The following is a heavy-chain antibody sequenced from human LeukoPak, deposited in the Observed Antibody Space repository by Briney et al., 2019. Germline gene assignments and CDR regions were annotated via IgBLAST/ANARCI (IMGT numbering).Heavy chain of an antibody. CDR1: GLIVSSSY. CDR2: IYSGGSR. D-gene: IGHD4-17*01. V-gene: IGHV3-53*01. CDR3: TRFRYTVYYFDY. Sequence: GGSLRLSCAASGLIVSSSYMSGVRQAPGKGLEWVSVIYSGGSRYHADSVKGRFAISRDNSKNMLYLHMNSLSAEDTAVYYCTRFRYTVYYFDYWGQGALVTVSS. J-gene: IGHJ4*02.